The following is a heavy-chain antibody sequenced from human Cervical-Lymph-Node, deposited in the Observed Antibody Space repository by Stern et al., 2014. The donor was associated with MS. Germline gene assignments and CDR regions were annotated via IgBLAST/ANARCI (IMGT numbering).Heavy chain of an antibody. J-gene: IGHJ3*01. D-gene: IGHD3/OR15-3a*01. V-gene: IGHV4-39*01. Sequence: QLQLQESGPGLVKPSETLSLTCTLSGGSVSSNRFYWGWIRQPPGKGLGWIGIIYYSGATFYNPSLKSRVSISMDTSTNQFSLDLSSLTAADTAVYYCGRAGLDDTFDVWGQGTMVTVSS. CDR3: GRAGLDDTFDV. CDR1: GGSVSSNRFY. CDR2: IYYSGAT.